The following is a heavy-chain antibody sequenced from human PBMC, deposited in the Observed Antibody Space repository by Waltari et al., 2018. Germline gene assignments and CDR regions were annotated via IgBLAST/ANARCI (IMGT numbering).Heavy chain of an antibody. CDR2: LWFEGGEE. D-gene: IGHD3-16*01. CDR3: AKDAFGNTYMDH. J-gene: IGHJ4*02. CDR1: GFSLSHYG. V-gene: IGHV3-30*18. Sequence: QLQLVESGGGVVQPGKSLRLSCAASGFSLSHYGMHWVRQAPGRGREWVVLLWFEGGEEYYADSVRGRFTISRDNSKNLLYLHMDSLRVDDTAVYYCAKDAFGNTYMDHWGQGTLVTVSS.